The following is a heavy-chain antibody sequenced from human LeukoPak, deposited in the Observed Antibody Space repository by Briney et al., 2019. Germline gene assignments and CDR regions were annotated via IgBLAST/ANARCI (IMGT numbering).Heavy chain of an antibody. J-gene: IGHJ4*02. Sequence: GGSLRLSCAASGFTFSSYAMSWVRQAPGKGLEWVSAISGSGGSTYYADPVKGRFTISRDNSKNTLYLQMNSLRAEDTAVYYCAKVADPIQLWAYFDYWGQGTLVTVSS. CDR2: ISGSGGST. CDR1: GFTFSSYA. CDR3: AKVADPIQLWAYFDY. D-gene: IGHD5-18*01. V-gene: IGHV3-23*01.